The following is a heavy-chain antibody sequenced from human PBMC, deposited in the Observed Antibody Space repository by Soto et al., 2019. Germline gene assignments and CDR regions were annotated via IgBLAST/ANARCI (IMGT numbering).Heavy chain of an antibody. J-gene: IGHJ4*02. CDR3: AYPTKFQEPFEY. D-gene: IGHD1-1*01. CDR2: ISYDGSNK. CDR1: GFTFSSYG. Sequence: HPGGSLRLSCAASGFTFSSYGMHWVRKAPGKGLEWVAVISYDGSNKYYADSVKGRFTISRDNSKNTLYLQMNSLRAEDTAVYYCAYPTKFQEPFEYWGQGTLVTVSS. V-gene: IGHV3-30*03.